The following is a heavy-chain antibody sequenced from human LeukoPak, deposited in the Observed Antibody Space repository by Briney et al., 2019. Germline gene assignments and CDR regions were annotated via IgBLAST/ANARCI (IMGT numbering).Heavy chain of an antibody. CDR1: GFTFSDAW. CDR3: TTVGLRPDY. CDR2: IESKTDGGTT. V-gene: IGHV3-15*04. Sequence: GGSLRLSCAASGFTFSDAWMTWVRQAPGKGLECVGRIESKTDGGTTDYAAPVKGRFTMSRDDSKNTLYLQMNSLKTEDTAVYYCTTVGLRPDYWGQGTLVTVSS. J-gene: IGHJ4*02. D-gene: IGHD5/OR15-5a*01.